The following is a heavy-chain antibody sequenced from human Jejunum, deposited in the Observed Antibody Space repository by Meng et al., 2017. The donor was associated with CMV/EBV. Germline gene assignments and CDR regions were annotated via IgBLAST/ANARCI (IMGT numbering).Heavy chain of an antibody. CDR2: INTDGTTI. D-gene: IGHD6-13*01. Sequence: SGFSSRNYWLQWLRQGPGKRLVRNSRINTDGTTIGYTDSVKGRFTVSRNNSKNTLYLQMNSLRAEDTAVYYCARDAADSSSPAWFDPWGQGTLVTVSS. CDR3: ARDAADSSSPAWFDP. CDR1: GFSSRNYW. J-gene: IGHJ5*02. V-gene: IGHV3-74*01.